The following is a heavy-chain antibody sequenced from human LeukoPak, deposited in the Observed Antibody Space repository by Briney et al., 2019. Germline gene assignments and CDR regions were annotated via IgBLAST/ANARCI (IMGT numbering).Heavy chain of an antibody. Sequence: SETLSLTCGVSGGSISNTNWWTWVRQPPARGLEWIGEVNLQGSTNYNPSLKSRVAISVDKSENHISLKLTSVTAADTAVYYCAREGGPYRPLDYSGQGTLVTVAS. CDR1: GGSISNTNW. V-gene: IGHV4-4*02. J-gene: IGHJ4*02. CDR3: AREGGPYRPLDY. CDR2: VNLQGST.